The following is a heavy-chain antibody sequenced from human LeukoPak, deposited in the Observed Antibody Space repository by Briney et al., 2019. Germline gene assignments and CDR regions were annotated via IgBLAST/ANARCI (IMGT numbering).Heavy chain of an antibody. V-gene: IGHV4-59*12. Sequence: TSETLSLACSVSGAFSSRYYWSWVRQPLGKGLEWIGHIFFSGHSNYKPSLTSRISMSVDTSKAQFSLELTSVTAADTAVYYCAIIDPLGFFYQCGPGTLVTVSS. D-gene: IGHD2/OR15-2a*01. CDR2: IFFSGHS. CDR3: AIIDPLGFFYQ. CDR1: GAFSSRYY. J-gene: IGHJ4*02.